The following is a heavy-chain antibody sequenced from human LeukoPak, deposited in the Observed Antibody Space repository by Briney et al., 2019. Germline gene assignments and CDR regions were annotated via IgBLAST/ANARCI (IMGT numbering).Heavy chain of an antibody. D-gene: IGHD3-22*01. V-gene: IGHV3-11*03. CDR1: GFSFSDYY. CDR2: ISSSNSYT. Sequence: GGSLRLSCAASGFSFSDYYMSWIRQAPGKGLEWVSYISSSNSYTNYADSVKGRFTISRDNAKNSLYLQMNSLRAEDTAVYYCTTQGSGYYYFDCWGQGTLVTVSS. CDR3: TTQGSGYYYFDC. J-gene: IGHJ4*02.